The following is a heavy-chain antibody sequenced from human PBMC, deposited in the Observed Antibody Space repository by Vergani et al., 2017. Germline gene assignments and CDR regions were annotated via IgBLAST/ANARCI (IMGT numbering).Heavy chain of an antibody. Sequence: EVQLVQSGAEVKTPGESMRISCKGSGYSFTSYWISWVRQMPGKGLEWMRRIDPSDAYTNYSPSFQGHVTISADKSISTAYLQWSSLKASDTAMYYCARQVAVAGXWWCPYYYYGMDVWGQGTTVTVSS. CDR1: GYSFTSYW. J-gene: IGHJ6*02. CDR3: ARQVAVAGXWWCPYYYYGMDV. D-gene: IGHD6-19*01. V-gene: IGHV5-10-1*01. CDR2: IDPSDAYT.